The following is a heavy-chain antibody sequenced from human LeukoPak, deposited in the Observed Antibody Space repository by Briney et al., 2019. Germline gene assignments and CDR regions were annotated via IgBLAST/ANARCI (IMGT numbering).Heavy chain of an antibody. Sequence: AGSLSLSCAASGFTFSTNWLSWLRQTQGKGLEFVANLNQDASVRNYMDPRKGRCTISRDNAKKSVYLEINSLRADDTAVYYCARDPGSSSFDLWGQGALVTVSA. D-gene: IGHD6-13*01. J-gene: IGHJ4*02. CDR2: LNQDASVR. CDR3: ARDPGSSSFDL. CDR1: GFTFSTNW. V-gene: IGHV3-7*01.